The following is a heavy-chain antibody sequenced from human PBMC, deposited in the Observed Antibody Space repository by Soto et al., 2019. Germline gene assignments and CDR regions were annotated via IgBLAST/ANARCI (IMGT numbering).Heavy chain of an antibody. J-gene: IGHJ6*02. CDR1: GFTFSSYA. Sequence: QVQLVESGGGVVQPGRSLRLSCAASGFTFSSYAMHWVRQAPGKGLEWVAVISYDGSNKYYADSVKGRFTISRDNSKNTLYLQMNSLRAEDTAVYYCARDDRQLSVVVVAASYYYYGMDVWGQGTTVTVSS. CDR3: ARDDRQLSVVVVAASYYYYGMDV. CDR2: ISYDGSNK. D-gene: IGHD2-15*01. V-gene: IGHV3-30-3*01.